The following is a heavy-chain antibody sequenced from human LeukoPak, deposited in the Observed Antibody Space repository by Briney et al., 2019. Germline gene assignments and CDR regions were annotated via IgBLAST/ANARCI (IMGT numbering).Heavy chain of an antibody. D-gene: IGHD6-13*01. J-gene: IGHJ4*02. V-gene: IGHV3-30-3*01. Sequence: PGGSLRLSCAASGFTFSSYAMHWVRQAPGKGLEWVAVISYDGSNKYYADSVKGRFTISRDNSKNTLYLQMNSLRAEDTAVYYCARAGGSSWYMDKYYFDYWGQGTLVTVSS. CDR3: ARAGGSSWYMDKYYFDY. CDR2: ISYDGSNK. CDR1: GFTFSSYA.